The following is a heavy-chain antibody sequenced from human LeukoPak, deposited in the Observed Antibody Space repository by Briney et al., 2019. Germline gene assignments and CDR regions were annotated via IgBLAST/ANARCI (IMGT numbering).Heavy chain of an antibody. D-gene: IGHD5-18*01. CDR2: IIPILGIA. J-gene: IGHJ5*02. Sequence: SVKVSCKASGGTFSSYAISWVRQAPGQGLEWMGRIIPILGIANYAQKFQGRVTITADKSTSTAYMELSSLRSEDTAVYYCARDRRAGYSYGQIPNWFDPWGQGTLVTVSS. CDR3: ARDRRAGYSYGQIPNWFDP. CDR1: GGTFSSYA. V-gene: IGHV1-69*04.